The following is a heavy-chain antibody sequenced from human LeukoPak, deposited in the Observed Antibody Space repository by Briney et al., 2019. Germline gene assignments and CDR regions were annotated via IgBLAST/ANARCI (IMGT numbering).Heavy chain of an antibody. D-gene: IGHD3-3*02. J-gene: IGHJ6*03. CDR1: SGSISDYY. CDR3: ARRHFCSKSNCYLRPMDV. Sequence: SETLSLTCTVSSGSISDYYWNWIRQPPGKGLEWIGYICYSGSTTYNPSLKSRVTMSVDTAKNQFSLKLRSVTAADTAVYYCARRHFCSKSNCYLRPMDVWGKGTTVTVSS. CDR2: ICYSGST. V-gene: IGHV4-59*01.